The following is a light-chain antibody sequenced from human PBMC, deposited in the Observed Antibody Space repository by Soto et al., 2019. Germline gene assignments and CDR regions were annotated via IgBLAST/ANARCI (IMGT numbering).Light chain of an antibody. Sequence: EVVLTQSPGTLSLSPGERATLSCRASQSVSNNYFAWYQQKPGQAPRLVIFGSSDRATGIPDRFSSSGSGTDFTVTISRLEPEDFAVYFCHLYGSSPPYTFGPGTKLEIK. CDR3: HLYGSSPPYT. J-gene: IGKJ2*01. V-gene: IGKV3-20*01. CDR1: QSVSNNY. CDR2: GSS.